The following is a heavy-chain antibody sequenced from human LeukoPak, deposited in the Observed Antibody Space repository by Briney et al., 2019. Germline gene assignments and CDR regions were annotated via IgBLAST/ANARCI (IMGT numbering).Heavy chain of an antibody. CDR3: AIAYYYDSSGYYFFDY. CDR1: GGSLSSYY. D-gene: IGHD3-22*01. CDR2: IYTSGST. V-gene: IGHV4-4*07. J-gene: IGHJ4*02. Sequence: PSETLSLTCTVSGGSLSSYYWSWTRQPAGKGLEWIGRIYTSGSTNYNPSLKSRVTISVDKSKNQFSLKLSSVTAADTAVYYCAIAYYYDSSGYYFFDYWGQGTLVAVSS.